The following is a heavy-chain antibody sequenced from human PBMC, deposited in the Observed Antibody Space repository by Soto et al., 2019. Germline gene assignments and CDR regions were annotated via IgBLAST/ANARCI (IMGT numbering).Heavy chain of an antibody. D-gene: IGHD6-19*01. V-gene: IGHV4-30-2*01. J-gene: IGHJ4*02. Sequence: QLQLQESGSGLVKPSQTLSLTCAVSGGSISSGGYSWSWIRQPPGKGLEWIGYIYHSGSTYYNPSLKSRVSISVDRSKNQFSLKLSSVTAADTAVYYCARGRWSGGWQDFDYWGQGTLVTVSS. CDR2: IYHSGST. CDR3: ARGRWSGGWQDFDY. CDR1: GGSISSGGYS.